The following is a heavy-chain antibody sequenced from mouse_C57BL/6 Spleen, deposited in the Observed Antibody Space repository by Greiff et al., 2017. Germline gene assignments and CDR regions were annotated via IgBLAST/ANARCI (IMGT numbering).Heavy chain of an antibody. Sequence: EVQLQESGPGLVKPCQSLSLTCSVTGYSITSGYYWNWIRQFPGNKLEWMGYISYDGSNNYNPSLKNRISITRDTSKNQFFLKLNSVTTEDTATYYCARGVAFDYWGQGTTLTVSS. CDR1: GYSITSGYY. CDR3: ARGVAFDY. D-gene: IGHD1-1*02. V-gene: IGHV3-6*01. J-gene: IGHJ2*01. CDR2: ISYDGSN.